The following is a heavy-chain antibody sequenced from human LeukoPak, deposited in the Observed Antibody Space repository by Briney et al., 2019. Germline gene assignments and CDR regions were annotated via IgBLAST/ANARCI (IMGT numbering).Heavy chain of an antibody. CDR3: AKEQGPYCTTTSCHFDY. Sequence: GGSLTLSCAASGFSLTNFAMSWVRQAPGKGLEWVSAIGVSGDSNYYADSVKGRFTISRENSKNTLYLQMNSLRVEDTAIYYCAKEQGPYCTTTSCHFDYWGLGTLVTVSS. V-gene: IGHV3-23*01. CDR2: IGVSGDSN. D-gene: IGHD2-2*01. CDR1: GFSLTNFA. J-gene: IGHJ4*02.